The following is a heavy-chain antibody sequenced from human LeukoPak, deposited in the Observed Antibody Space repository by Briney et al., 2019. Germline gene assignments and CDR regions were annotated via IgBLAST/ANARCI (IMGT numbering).Heavy chain of an antibody. V-gene: IGHV3-23*01. CDR2: ITGGGGTT. D-gene: IGHD1-26*01. J-gene: IGHJ4*02. CDR1: GFTFSSCA. Sequence: PGASLRLSCAASGFTFSSCAMSWVRQAPGKGLEWVSTITGGGGTTYYADSVKGRFTTSRDTSKNTLFLQMNSLRAEDTAVYYCARMREYSGNSYPNFDYWGQGTLVTVSS. CDR3: ARMREYSGNSYPNFDY.